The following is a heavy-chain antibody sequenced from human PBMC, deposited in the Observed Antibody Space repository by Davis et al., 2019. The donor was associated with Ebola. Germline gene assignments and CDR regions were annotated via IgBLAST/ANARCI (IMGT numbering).Heavy chain of an antibody. J-gene: IGHJ6*02. V-gene: IGHV3-30-3*01. D-gene: IGHD1-14*01. CDR1: GFTFSSYA. CDR3: ASSPDRHLRTRPLYGMDV. Sequence: GESLKISCAASGFTFSSYAMHWVRQAPGKGLEWVAVISYDGSNKYYADSVKGRFTISRDNSKNTLYLQMNSLRAEDTAVYYCASSPDRHLRTRPLYGMDVWGQGTTVTVSS. CDR2: ISYDGSNK.